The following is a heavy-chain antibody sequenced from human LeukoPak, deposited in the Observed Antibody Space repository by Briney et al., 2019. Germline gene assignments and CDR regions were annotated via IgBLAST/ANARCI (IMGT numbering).Heavy chain of an antibody. CDR1: GFTFSSYA. D-gene: IGHD1-26*01. Sequence: GGSLRLSCAASGFTFSSYAMHWVRQAPGKGLEWVAVISYDGSNKYYADSVKGRFTISRDNSKNTLYLQMNSLRAEDTAVYYCASGRFEAFDIWGQGTMVTVSS. CDR2: ISYDGSNK. J-gene: IGHJ3*02. CDR3: ASGRFEAFDI. V-gene: IGHV3-30*04.